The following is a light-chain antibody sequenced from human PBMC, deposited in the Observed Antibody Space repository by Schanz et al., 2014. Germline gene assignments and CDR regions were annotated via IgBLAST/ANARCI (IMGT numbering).Light chain of an antibody. CDR1: SSDVGAYNF. CDR2: DVT. J-gene: IGLJ2*01. CDR3: SSYAGNNKLL. Sequence: QSALTQPPSASGSPGQSVTISCTGTSSDVGAYNFVSWYEQHPGKAPKLMIYDVTKRPSGVPDRFTGSKSGNTASLTVSGLQAEDEGDYYCSSYAGNNKLLFGGGTKLTVL. V-gene: IGLV2-8*01.